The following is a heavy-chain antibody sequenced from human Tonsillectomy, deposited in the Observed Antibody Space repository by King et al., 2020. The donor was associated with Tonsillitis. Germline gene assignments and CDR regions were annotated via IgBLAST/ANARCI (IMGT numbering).Heavy chain of an antibody. CDR1: GFTLSSCA. Sequence: VQLLESVGVLFQTGGSLRLSCAASGFTLSSCAMTMVCLASGRRLEWVSAICGRASGTYDADSVKGRFTISRDNSKNTLYLQMNSLRAEDTAVYHCAKGWVEMDAWGQGTLVTVSS. CDR2: ICGRASGT. V-gene: IGHV3-23*01. J-gene: IGHJ4*02. D-gene: IGHD5-24*01. CDR3: AKGWVEMDA.